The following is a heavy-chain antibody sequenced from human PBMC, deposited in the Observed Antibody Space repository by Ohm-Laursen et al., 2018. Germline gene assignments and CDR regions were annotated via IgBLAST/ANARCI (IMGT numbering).Heavy chain of an antibody. CDR2: IGSSSNYI. V-gene: IGHV3-21*06. D-gene: IGHD1-7*01. CDR1: GFIFSTYA. Sequence: SLRLSCAASGFIFSTYAMNWVRQAPGQGLEWASSIGSSSNYIYYADSVKGRFTISRDNAKNSLYLQMNSLRVEDLAVYYCASIPELGYWGQGTLVAVS. J-gene: IGHJ4*02. CDR3: ASIPELGY.